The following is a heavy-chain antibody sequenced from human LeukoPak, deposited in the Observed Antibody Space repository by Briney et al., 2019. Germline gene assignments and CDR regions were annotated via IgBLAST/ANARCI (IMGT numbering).Heavy chain of an antibody. CDR3: AKVLTYYPGSGSYYPDF. CDR1: GFTFKNFG. CDR2: IRYDGSNK. Sequence: GGSLRLSCAASGFTFKNFGMHWVRQAPGKGLEWVAFIRYDGSNKYYADSVKGRFTISRDNFRNVLDLQLNSLRPEDTAFYYCAKVLTYYPGSGSYYPDFWGQGTLVTVSS. V-gene: IGHV3-30*02. D-gene: IGHD3-10*01. J-gene: IGHJ4*02.